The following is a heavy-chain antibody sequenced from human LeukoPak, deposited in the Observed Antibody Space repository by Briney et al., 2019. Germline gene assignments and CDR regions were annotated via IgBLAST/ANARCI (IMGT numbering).Heavy chain of an antibody. D-gene: IGHD6-13*01. Sequence: GESLKISCKGSGYSFTSYWIGWVRQMPGKGLEWMGIIYPGDSDTRYSPSFQGQVTISADKSISTAYLQWSSLKASDTAMYYCARRDSSSSTGGAFDIWGQGTMVTVSS. J-gene: IGHJ3*02. V-gene: IGHV5-51*01. CDR3: ARRDSSSSTGGAFDI. CDR2: IYPGDSDT. CDR1: GYSFTSYW.